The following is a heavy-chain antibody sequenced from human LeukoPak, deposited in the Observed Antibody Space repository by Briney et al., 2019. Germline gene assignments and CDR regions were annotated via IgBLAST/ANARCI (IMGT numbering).Heavy chain of an antibody. D-gene: IGHD1-20*01. J-gene: IGHJ4*02. CDR3: ATGRLNNWNLPSAD. Sequence: GGSLRLSCAASGFTFSSYAMHWVRQAPGKGLEYVSAISYNGGSTYYANSVKGRFTISRDNSKNTLYLQMGSLRAEDMAVYYCATGRLNNWNLPSADWGRGTLVTVSS. CDR2: ISYNGGST. V-gene: IGHV3-64*01. CDR1: GFTFSSYA.